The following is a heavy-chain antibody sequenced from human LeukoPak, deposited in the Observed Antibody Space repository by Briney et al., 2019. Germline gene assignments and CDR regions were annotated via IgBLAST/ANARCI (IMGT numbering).Heavy chain of an antibody. Sequence: ASVKVSCKASGYTFTSYGISWVRQAPGQGLEWMGWISAYNGNTNYAQKLQGRVTMTTETSTSTAYMELRSLRSDDTAVYYCARDPLGYCSSTSCHKTDYYYYMDVWGKGTTVTVSS. CDR1: GYTFTSYG. CDR3: ARDPLGYCSSTSCHKTDYYYYMDV. CDR2: ISAYNGNT. D-gene: IGHD2-2*01. J-gene: IGHJ6*03. V-gene: IGHV1-18*01.